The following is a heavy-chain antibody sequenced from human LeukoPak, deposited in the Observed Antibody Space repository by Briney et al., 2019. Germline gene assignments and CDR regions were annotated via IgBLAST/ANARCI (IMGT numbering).Heavy chain of an antibody. CDR3: ATYSSSSRWDY. Sequence: GGSLRLSCAASGFTFSNYGMHWVRQAPGKGLEWVAFIRYDGSNKYVDSVKGRFTISRDNSKNTLYLQMNSLRAEDTAVYYCATYSSSSRWDYWGQGTLVTVSS. J-gene: IGHJ4*02. CDR2: IRYDGSNK. V-gene: IGHV3-30*02. CDR1: GFTFSNYG. D-gene: IGHD6-13*01.